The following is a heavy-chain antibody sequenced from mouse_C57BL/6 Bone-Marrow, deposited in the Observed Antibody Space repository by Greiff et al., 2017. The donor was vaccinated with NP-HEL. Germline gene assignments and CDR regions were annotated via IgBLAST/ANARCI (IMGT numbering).Heavy chain of an antibody. J-gene: IGHJ4*01. V-gene: IGHV14-4*01. CDR2: IDPENGDT. CDR3: TTTGPFYAMDY. Sequence: EVQLQQSGAELVRPGASVKLSCTASGFNIKDDYMHWVKQRPEQGLEWIGWIDPENGDTEYASKFQGKATITAETSSNTAYLQLSSLTSEDTAVYYCTTTGPFYAMDYWGQGTSVTVSS. D-gene: IGHD3-3*01. CDR1: GFNIKDDY.